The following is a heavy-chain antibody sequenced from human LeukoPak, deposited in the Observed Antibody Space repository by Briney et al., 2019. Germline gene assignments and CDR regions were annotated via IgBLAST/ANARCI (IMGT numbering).Heavy chain of an antibody. CDR3: ARDDDSGSYYFDY. V-gene: IGHV1-46*01. D-gene: IGHD1-26*01. CDR1: GYTFTSYF. CDR2: INPTDGST. J-gene: IGHJ4*02. Sequence: GASVKVSCKASGYTFTSYFMHWVRQAPGQGLEWLGIINPTDGSTNYAQQFQGRVTMTRDTSTTTVYMDLNSLTSEDTAVYYCARDDDSGSYYFDYWGQGTLVTVSS.